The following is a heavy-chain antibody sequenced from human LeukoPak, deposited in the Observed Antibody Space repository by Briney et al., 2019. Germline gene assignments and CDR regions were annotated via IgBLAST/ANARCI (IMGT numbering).Heavy chain of an antibody. CDR2: INPNSGGT. D-gene: IGHD1-26*01. CDR3: ARDMIVGATCFDY. J-gene: IGHJ4*02. V-gene: IGHV1-2*02. Sequence: SSVTVSFKSSGYTFTRYYMHWVRQAPGQGLEWMGWINPNSGGTNYAQKFQGRVTMTRDTSISTAYMELSRLRSDDTAVYYCARDMIVGATCFDYWGQGTLVTVSS. CDR1: GYTFTRYY.